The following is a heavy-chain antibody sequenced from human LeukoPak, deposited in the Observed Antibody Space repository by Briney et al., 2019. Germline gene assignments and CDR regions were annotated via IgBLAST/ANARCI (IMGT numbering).Heavy chain of an antibody. D-gene: IGHD5/OR15-5a*01. Sequence: PSETLSLTCTVSGGSISSSSYYWGWIRQPPGKELEWIGSIYYSGSTYYNPSLKSRVTISVDTSKNQFSLKLSSVTAADTAVYYCAREAASTFDYWGQGTLVTVSS. CDR2: IYYSGST. CDR1: GGSISSSSYY. CDR3: AREAASTFDY. V-gene: IGHV4-39*07. J-gene: IGHJ4*02.